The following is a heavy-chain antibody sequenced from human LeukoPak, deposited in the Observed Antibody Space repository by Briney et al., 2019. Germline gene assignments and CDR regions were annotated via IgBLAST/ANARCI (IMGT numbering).Heavy chain of an antibody. CDR1: GGSISSSSW. Sequence: SGTLSLTCAVSGGSISSSSWWSWVRQPPGKGLEWIGEVYHSGSPNYNPSFRGRVTILVDKSKNQFSLNLGSLTAADTAVYYCARVSSGYQGWFDPWGQGILVTVSS. CDR2: VYHSGSP. V-gene: IGHV4-4*02. CDR3: ARVSSGYQGWFDP. D-gene: IGHD5-12*01. J-gene: IGHJ5*02.